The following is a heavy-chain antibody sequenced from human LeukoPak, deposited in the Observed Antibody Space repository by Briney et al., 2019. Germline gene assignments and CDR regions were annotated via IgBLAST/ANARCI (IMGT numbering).Heavy chain of an antibody. D-gene: IGHD3-22*01. V-gene: IGHV1-69*05. CDR2: IIPIFGTA. Sequence: SVKVSCKASGGTFSSYAISWVRQAPGQGLEWMGRIIPIFGTANYAQKFQGRVTITTDESTSTVYMELSSLRSEDTAVYYCARGGDLYDSSGYLSYWGQGTLVTVSS. CDR3: ARGGDLYDSSGYLSY. CDR1: GGTFSSYA. J-gene: IGHJ4*02.